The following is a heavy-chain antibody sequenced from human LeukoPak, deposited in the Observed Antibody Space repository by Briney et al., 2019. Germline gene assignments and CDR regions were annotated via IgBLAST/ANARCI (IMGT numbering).Heavy chain of an antibody. CDR2: IRYDGSNK. CDR1: GFTFSSYG. CDR3: SSHDYPLFDC. Sequence: GGSLRLSCAASGFTFSSYGMHWVRQAPGKGLEWVAFIRYDGSNKYYADSVKGRFTISRDNSKNTLYLQMNSLRAEDTAVYYCSSHDYPLFDCWGQGTLVTVSS. D-gene: IGHD4/OR15-4a*01. V-gene: IGHV3-30*02. J-gene: IGHJ4*02.